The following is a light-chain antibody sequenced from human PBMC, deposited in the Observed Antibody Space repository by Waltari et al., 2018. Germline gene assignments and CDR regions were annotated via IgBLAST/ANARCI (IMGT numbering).Light chain of an antibody. CDR3: TSYTTSSTWV. CDR1: SSDIGTYNF. Sequence: QSALTQPASVSGTHGQSITIPCTGTSSDIGTYNFVSWYQQHPGKVPKLMIFDVTKRPSGVSDRFFGSKSANTASLTISGLQAEDEANYYCTSYTTSSTWVFGGGTRLTVL. V-gene: IGLV2-14*01. J-gene: IGLJ3*02. CDR2: DVT.